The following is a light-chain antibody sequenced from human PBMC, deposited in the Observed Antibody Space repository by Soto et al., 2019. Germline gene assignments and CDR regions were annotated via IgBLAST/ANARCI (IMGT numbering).Light chain of an antibody. J-gene: IGLJ1*01. V-gene: IGLV2-8*01. Sequence: QSVLTQPPSASGSPGQSVTISCTGTSSDVGGYNFVSWYQQHPGKAPKLMIYGVSERPSGVSDRFSGSKSGTTASLTVSGLQAEDEADYYCSSYAGSNILVFGTGTKVTV. CDR3: SSYAGSNILV. CDR1: SSDVGGYNF. CDR2: GVS.